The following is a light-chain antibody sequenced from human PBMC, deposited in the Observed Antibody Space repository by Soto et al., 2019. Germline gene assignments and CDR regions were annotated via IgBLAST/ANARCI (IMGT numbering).Light chain of an antibody. CDR3: HQYEISVMYT. Sequence: EIVLTQSPGTLSLSPGERATLSCRASQSVLSSFFAWYQQNPGQAPRLLIYDVSGRATGIPDRFSGSVSGTVFTLTTTSLAPEDFAVYYCHQYEISVMYTFGQGTKLEIK. V-gene: IGKV3-20*01. J-gene: IGKJ2*01. CDR2: DVS. CDR1: QSVLSSF.